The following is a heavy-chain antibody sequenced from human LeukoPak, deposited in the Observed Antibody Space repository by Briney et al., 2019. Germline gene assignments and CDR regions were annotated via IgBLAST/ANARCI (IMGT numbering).Heavy chain of an antibody. CDR1: GFTFDDYA. V-gene: IGHV3-43D*04. D-gene: IGHD3-10*01. CDR2: ISWDGGSR. J-gene: IGHJ4*02. Sequence: PGGSLRLSCAASGFTFDDYAMHWVRQAPGKGVEWVSLISWDGGSRYCADSVKGRFTISRDNSKTSLYLQMNSLRAEDTALYYCAKSPAGREYYFDYWGQGTLVTVSS. CDR3: AKSPAGREYYFDY.